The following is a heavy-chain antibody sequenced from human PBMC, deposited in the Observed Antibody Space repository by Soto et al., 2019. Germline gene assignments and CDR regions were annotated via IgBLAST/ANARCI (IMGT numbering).Heavy chain of an antibody. V-gene: IGHV4-34*01. D-gene: IGHD3-10*01. CDR3: ARGRDYYGSGSYYLTFFDY. J-gene: IGHJ4*02. CDR2: INHSGST. Sequence: SETLSLTCAVYGGSFSGYYWSWIRQPPGKGLEWIGEINHSGSTNYNPSLKSRVTISVDTSKNQFSLKLSSVTAADTAVYYCARGRDYYGSGSYYLTFFDYWGQGTLVTVSS. CDR1: GGSFSGYY.